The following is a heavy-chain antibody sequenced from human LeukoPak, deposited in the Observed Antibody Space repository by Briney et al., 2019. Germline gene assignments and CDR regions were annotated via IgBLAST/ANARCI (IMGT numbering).Heavy chain of an antibody. J-gene: IGHJ4*02. CDR2: ISYDGSNK. CDR1: GFTFSSYA. V-gene: IGHV3-30*07. D-gene: IGHD4-17*01. Sequence: GGSLRLSCAASGFTFSSYAMHWVRQAPGKGLEWVAVISYDGSNKYYADSVKGRFTISRDYSKNTLYLQMNSLRAEDTAVYYCAKEGPDYGDYRSGDYFDFWGQGTLVTVSS. CDR3: AKEGPDYGDYRSGDYFDF.